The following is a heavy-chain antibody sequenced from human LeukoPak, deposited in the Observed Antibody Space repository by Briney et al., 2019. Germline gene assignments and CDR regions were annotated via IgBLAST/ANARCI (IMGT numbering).Heavy chain of an antibody. V-gene: IGHV3-23*01. Sequence: PGGSLRLSCAAAGFTFSSYAMSWVRQAPGKGLEWVSAISGSGGSTYYADSVKGRFTISRDNSKNTLYLQMNSLRAEDTAVYYCASAHYGDYEGFANLNFWGQGILVTVSS. CDR3: ASAHYGDYEGFANLNF. D-gene: IGHD4-17*01. CDR2: ISGSGGST. CDR1: GFTFSSYA. J-gene: IGHJ4*02.